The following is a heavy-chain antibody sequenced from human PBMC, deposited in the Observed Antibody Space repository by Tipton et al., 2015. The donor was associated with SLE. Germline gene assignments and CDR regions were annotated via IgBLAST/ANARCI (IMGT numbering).Heavy chain of an antibody. CDR1: GGSISSGGYY. J-gene: IGHJ5*02. CDR2: IYYSGST. Sequence: TLSLTCTVSGGSISSGGYYWSWIRQHPGKGLEWIGYIYYSGSTYYNPSLKSRVTISVDTSKNQFSLKLSSVTAADTAVYYCARGPYCSSTSCPIWVVPGGQGTLITVS. CDR3: ARGPYCSSTSCPIWVVP. V-gene: IGHV4-31*03. D-gene: IGHD2-2*01.